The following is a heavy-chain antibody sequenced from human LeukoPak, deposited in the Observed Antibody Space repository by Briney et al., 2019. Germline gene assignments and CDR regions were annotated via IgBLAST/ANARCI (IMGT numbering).Heavy chain of an antibody. CDR1: GFTFSSYA. CDR3: ARRGYSYGHASDY. V-gene: IGHV3-30*04. Sequence: GGSLRLSCAASGFTFSSYAMHWVRQAPGKGLEWVAVISYDGSNKYYADSVKGRFTISRDNSKNTLYLQMNSLRAEDTAVYCCARRGYSYGHASDYWGQGTLATVSS. J-gene: IGHJ4*02. CDR2: ISYDGSNK. D-gene: IGHD5-18*01.